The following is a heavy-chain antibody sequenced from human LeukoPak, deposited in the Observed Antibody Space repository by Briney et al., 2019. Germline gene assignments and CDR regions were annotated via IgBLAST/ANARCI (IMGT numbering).Heavy chain of an antibody. Sequence: GGSLRLSCAASGFTVSSNYMSWVRQAPGKGLEWVSVIYSGGSTYYADSVKGRFTISRDNSKNTLYLQMNSLRAEDTAVYYCARRLRGYYYDSSGPIDYWGQGTLVTVSS. CDR3: ARRLRGYYYDSSGPIDY. V-gene: IGHV3-53*01. D-gene: IGHD3-22*01. CDR2: IYSGGST. J-gene: IGHJ4*02. CDR1: GFTVSSNY.